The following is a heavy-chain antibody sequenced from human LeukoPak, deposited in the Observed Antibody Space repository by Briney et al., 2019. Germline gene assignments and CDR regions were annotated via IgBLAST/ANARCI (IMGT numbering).Heavy chain of an antibody. V-gene: IGHV4-31*03. CDR3: ARVEMATQGYAFDI. J-gene: IGHJ3*02. D-gene: IGHD5-24*01. CDR2: IYYSGST. Sequence: SETLSLTCTVSGGSISSGGYYWSWIRQHPGKGLEWIGYIYYSGSTYYNPSLKSRVTISVDTSKNQFSLKLTSVTAADTAVYYCARVEMATQGYAFDIWGQGTMVTVSS. CDR1: GGSISSGGYY.